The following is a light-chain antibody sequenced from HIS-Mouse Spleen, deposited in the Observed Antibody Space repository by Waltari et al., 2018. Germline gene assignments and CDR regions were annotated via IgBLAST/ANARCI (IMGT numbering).Light chain of an antibody. V-gene: IGLV3-21*02. J-gene: IGLJ1*01. CDR1: NIGSKS. Sequence: SYVLTQPPSVSVAPGQTARITCGGNNIGSKSVHWYQQKPGPAPVLVVYDDSDRPSGLPERVSGCNAGNTATRSSSRVEAGDEADYYCQVWDSSSDRVFGTGTKVTVL. CDR3: QVWDSSSDRV. CDR2: DDS.